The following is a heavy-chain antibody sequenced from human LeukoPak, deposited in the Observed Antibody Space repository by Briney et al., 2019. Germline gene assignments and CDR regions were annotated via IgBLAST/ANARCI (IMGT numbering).Heavy chain of an antibody. CDR3: ARAKIQRVVVPGAHDYGDYEFDY. D-gene: IGHD4-17*01. J-gene: IGHJ4*02. CDR2: IIPILGIA. Sequence: SVKVSCKASGGTFSSYTISWVRQAPGQGLEWMGMIIPILGIANYAQKFQGRVTITADKSTSTAYMELSSLRSEDTAVYYCARAKIQRVVVPGAHDYGDYEFDYWGPGTPVTVSS. CDR1: GGTFSSYT. V-gene: IGHV1-69*02.